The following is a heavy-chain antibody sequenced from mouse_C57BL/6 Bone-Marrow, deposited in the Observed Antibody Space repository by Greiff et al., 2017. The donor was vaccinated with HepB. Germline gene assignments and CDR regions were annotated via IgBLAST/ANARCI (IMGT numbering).Heavy chain of an antibody. CDR1: YFAFMASA. V-gene: IGHV1-49*01. CDR3: AIGGTTHSGGYYAMDY. CDR2: FTMYSDAT. D-gene: IGHD1-1*01. J-gene: IGHJ4*01. Sequence: KQSGAELVRPGSSVKLSCKDSYFAFMASAMHWVKQRPGHGLEWIGSFTMYSDATEYSENFKGKATLTANTSSSTAYMELSSLTSEDSAVYYCAIGGTTHSGGYYAMDYWGQGTSVTVSS.